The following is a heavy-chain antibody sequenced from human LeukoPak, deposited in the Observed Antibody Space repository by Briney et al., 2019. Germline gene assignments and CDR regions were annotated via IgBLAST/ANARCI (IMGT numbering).Heavy chain of an antibody. V-gene: IGHV3-23*01. D-gene: IGHD4-11*01. J-gene: IGHJ6*03. Sequence: GRSLRLSCAASGFTFSGFGMTWVRQAPGKGLKWVSGISGSGSSTYYADSVKGRFTISRDNSKNTLYLQMNSLRAEDTAVYYCAKVGSTVTTYYYYYMDVWGKGTTVTVSS. CDR2: ISGSGSST. CDR1: GFTFSGFG. CDR3: AKVGSTVTTYYYYYMDV.